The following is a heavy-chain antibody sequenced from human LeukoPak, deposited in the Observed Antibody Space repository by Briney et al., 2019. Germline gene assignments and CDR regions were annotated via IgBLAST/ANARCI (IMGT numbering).Heavy chain of an antibody. D-gene: IGHD2-2*01. V-gene: IGHV3-23*01. Sequence: PGGSLRLSCAASGFTFSTYAMTWVRQAPGKGLEWVSTINSGGSTYYADSVKGRFTISRDNSKNTLYLQMNSLRAEDTAVYYCAKCPVIEVPAALDYWGQGTLVTVSS. J-gene: IGHJ4*02. CDR3: AKCPVIEVPAALDY. CDR2: INSGGST. CDR1: GFTFSTYA.